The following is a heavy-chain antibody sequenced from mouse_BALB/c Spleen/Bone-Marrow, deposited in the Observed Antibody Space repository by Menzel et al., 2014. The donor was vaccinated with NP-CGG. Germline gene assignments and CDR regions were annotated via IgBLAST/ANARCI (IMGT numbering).Heavy chain of an antibody. CDR1: GYTFTSCW. CDR3: ARWLLQYFDV. CDR2: IIPSNGRT. V-gene: IGHV1S81*02. Sequence: LVESGAELVKPGASVKLSCKSSGYTFTSCWMHWVKQRPGQGLEWIGEIIPSNGRTNYNEKFKSKATLTVDKSSNTAYMQLSSLTSEDSAVYYCARWLLQYFDVWGAGTTVTVSS. J-gene: IGHJ1*01. D-gene: IGHD2-3*01.